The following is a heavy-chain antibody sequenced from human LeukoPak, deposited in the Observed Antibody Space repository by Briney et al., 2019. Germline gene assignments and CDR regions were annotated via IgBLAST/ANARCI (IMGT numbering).Heavy chain of an antibody. D-gene: IGHD6-13*01. CDR1: GFTFSSYA. Sequence: GGSLRLSCAASGFTFSSYAMHWVRQAPGKGLEWVAVISYDGSNKYYADSVKGRFTISRDNSKNTLYLQMNSLRDEDTAVYYCARGYSSSWYYFDYWGQGALVTVSS. CDR3: ARGYSSSWYYFDY. CDR2: ISYDGSNK. J-gene: IGHJ4*02. V-gene: IGHV3-30*04.